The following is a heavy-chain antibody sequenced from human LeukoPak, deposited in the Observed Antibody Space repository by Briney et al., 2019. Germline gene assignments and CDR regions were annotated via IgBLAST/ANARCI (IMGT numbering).Heavy chain of an antibody. CDR1: GFTFSSYW. CDR3: AKDVGGPSYYYYYYMDV. Sequence: GGSLRLSCAASGFTFSSYWMSWVRQAPGKGLEWVAVIWYGGSNKYYADSVKGRFTISRDNSKNTLYLQMNSLRAEDAAVYYCAKDVGGPSYYYYYYMDVWGRGTTVTVSS. D-gene: IGHD2-15*01. J-gene: IGHJ6*03. V-gene: IGHV3-33*06. CDR2: IWYGGSNK.